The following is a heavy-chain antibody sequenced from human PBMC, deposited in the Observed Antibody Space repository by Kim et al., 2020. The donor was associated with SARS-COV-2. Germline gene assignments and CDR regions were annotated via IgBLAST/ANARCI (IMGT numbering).Heavy chain of an antibody. D-gene: IGHD4-17*01. CDR2: ISSGSGSM. Sequence: GGSLRLSCAASGFTFSSFKMNWVRQAPGKGLEWVSFISSGSGSMYYADSVKGRFTISRDNAKNSLYLQMDSLGDEDTAVYYCARDSSTTPGDYWGQGTLVTVSS. J-gene: IGHJ4*02. CDR1: GFTFSSFK. V-gene: IGHV3-48*02. CDR3: ARDSSTTPGDY.